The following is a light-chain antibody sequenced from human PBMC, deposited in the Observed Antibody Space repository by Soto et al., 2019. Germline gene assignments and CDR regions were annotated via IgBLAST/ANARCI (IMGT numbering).Light chain of an antibody. J-gene: IGKJ5*01. Sequence: EFVLTQSPGTLSLSPGERATLSCRASQSLANSFIAWYQQKPGQAPRLLIYDTSSRASGIPDRFSGSGSGTDFTLTIRRMETEAFALFYCQQYGTSAITFGQGTRLEIK. CDR2: DTS. CDR1: QSLANSF. CDR3: QQYGTSAIT. V-gene: IGKV3-20*01.